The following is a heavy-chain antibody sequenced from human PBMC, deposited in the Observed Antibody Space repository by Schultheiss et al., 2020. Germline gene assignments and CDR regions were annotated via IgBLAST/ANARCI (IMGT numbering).Heavy chain of an antibody. CDR2: IYTSGST. CDR3: ARAEGEMATLGFDY. D-gene: IGHD5-24*01. V-gene: IGHV4-4*07. CDR1: GGSISSYY. J-gene: IGHJ4*02. Sequence: SQTLSLTCTVSGGSISSYYWSWIRQPAGKGLEWIGRIYTSGSTNYNPSLKSRVTISVDTSKNQFSLKLSSVTAADTAVYYCARAEGEMATLGFDYWGQGTLVTVSS.